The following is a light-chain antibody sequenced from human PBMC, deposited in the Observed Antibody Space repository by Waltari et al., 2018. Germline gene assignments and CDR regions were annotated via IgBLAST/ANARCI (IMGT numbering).Light chain of an antibody. V-gene: IGKV3-11*01. CDR3: QQRSNWPFT. Sequence: EIVLTQSPAPLSLSPGERATLSCRASPSVSSDLAWFLQKPGQAPRLLIYAASDRATGIPARFSGSGSGTDFTLTISSLEPEDFAVYYCQQRSNWPFTFGGGTKVEIK. CDR1: PSVSSD. CDR2: AAS. J-gene: IGKJ4*01.